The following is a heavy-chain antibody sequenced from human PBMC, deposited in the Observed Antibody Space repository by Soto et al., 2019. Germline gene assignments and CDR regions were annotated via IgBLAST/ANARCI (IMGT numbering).Heavy chain of an antibody. J-gene: IGHJ5*02. CDR3: ARGIKYGAYSRWFDP. Sequence: QVQLVQSGAEVKKPGASVKVSCKASGYTFTSYDINWVRQATGQGLEYLGWMNPNSGNTAYVQKCQGRVTMTWDTSITTADMELSSLRSEDTAVYFCARGIKYGAYSRWFDPWGQGTLVTVSS. CDR2: MNPNSGNT. V-gene: IGHV1-8*01. D-gene: IGHD4-17*01. CDR1: GYTFTSYD.